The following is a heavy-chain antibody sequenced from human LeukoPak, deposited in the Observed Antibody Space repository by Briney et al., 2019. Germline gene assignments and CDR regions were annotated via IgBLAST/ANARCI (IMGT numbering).Heavy chain of an antibody. Sequence: SETLSLTCAVYGGSFSGYYWSWIRQPPGKGLEWIGEINHSGSTNYNPSLKSRVTISVETSKNQFSLKLSSVTAAATAVYYCARVKTRFRRCLQANNWFDPWGYGTLVTASS. J-gene: IGHJ5*02. CDR3: ARVKTRFRRCLQANNWFDP. D-gene: IGHD5-24*01. V-gene: IGHV4-34*01. CDR1: GGSFSGYY. CDR2: INHSGST.